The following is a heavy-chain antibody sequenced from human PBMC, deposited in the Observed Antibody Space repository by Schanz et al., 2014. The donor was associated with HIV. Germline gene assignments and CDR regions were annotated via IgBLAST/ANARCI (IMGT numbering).Heavy chain of an antibody. J-gene: IGHJ6*02. V-gene: IGHV3-21*01. CDR2: ISGSRTYI. D-gene: IGHD3-3*01. CDR3: AKDQGYDFWSGYYNYYSMDV. Sequence: VQLVESGGGVVQPGRSLRLSCAVSGFTFSGYGMHWVRQAPGKGLERVSSISGSRTYIYYADLVKGRFTISRDNSKNTLYLQMNSLRAEDTALYYCAKDQGYDFWSGYYNYYSMDVWGQGTTVTVSS. CDR1: GFTFSGYG.